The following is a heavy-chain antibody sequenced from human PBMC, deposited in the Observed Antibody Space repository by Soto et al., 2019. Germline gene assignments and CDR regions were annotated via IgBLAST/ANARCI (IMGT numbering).Heavy chain of an antibody. J-gene: IGHJ4*02. CDR3: ASNPFDY. Sequence: QVQLVESGGGLVKPGGSLRLSCAASGFTFSDYYMSWIRQTPGKGLEWVSYIGTRSTYTDYADSVKGRFTISRDNAKRSLYLQMDSLRADDTAVYYCASNPFDYWGQGTLVTVSS. CDR2: IGTRSTYT. CDR1: GFTFSDYY. V-gene: IGHV3-11*05.